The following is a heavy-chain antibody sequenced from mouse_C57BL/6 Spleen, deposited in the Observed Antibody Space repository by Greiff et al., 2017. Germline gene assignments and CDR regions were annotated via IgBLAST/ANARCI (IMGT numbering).Heavy chain of an antibody. Sequence: VKLQQSGPELVKPGASVKISCKASGYTFTDYYINWVKQRPGQGLEWIGWIFPGSGSTYYNEKFKGKATLTVDKSSRTAYMLLSSLTSEDSAVYFCARPGTGYFDVWGTGTTVTVSS. D-gene: IGHD4-1*01. CDR3: ARPGTGYFDV. V-gene: IGHV1-75*01. J-gene: IGHJ1*03. CDR2: IFPGSGST. CDR1: GYTFTDYY.